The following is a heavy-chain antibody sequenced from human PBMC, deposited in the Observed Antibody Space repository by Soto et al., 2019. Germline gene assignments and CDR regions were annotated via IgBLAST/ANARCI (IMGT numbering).Heavy chain of an antibody. Sequence: GGSLRLSCAASGFTFSSCAMSWVRQAPGKGLEWVSTISDSGGSGGTTYYADSVKGRFTISRDISKTTLYLQMNTLRAEDTAVYYCAKDRGSSWFIGSWGQGTLVTVSS. CDR2: ISDSGGSGGTT. CDR1: GFTFSSCA. CDR3: AKDRGSSWFIGS. D-gene: IGHD6-13*01. J-gene: IGHJ4*02. V-gene: IGHV3-23*01.